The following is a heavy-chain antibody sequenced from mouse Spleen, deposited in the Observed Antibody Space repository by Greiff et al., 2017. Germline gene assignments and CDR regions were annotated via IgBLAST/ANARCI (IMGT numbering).Heavy chain of an antibody. CDR2: ISSGGGNT. Sequence: DVMLVESGGGLVKLGGSLKLSCAASGFTFSSYAMSWVRQTPEKRLEWVATISSGGGNTYYPDSVKGRFTISRDNAKNTLYLQMSSLKSEDTAMYYCARLGRDYFDYWGQGTTLTVSS. CDR3: ARLGRDYFDY. J-gene: IGHJ2*01. D-gene: IGHD4-1*01. V-gene: IGHV5-9*03. CDR1: GFTFSSYA.